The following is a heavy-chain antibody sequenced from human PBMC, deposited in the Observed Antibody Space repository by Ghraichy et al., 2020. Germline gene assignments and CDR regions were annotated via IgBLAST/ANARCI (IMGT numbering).Heavy chain of an antibody. CDR3: ARAGNGSPFDI. V-gene: IGHV4-59*01. CDR1: GGSISSYY. CDR2: IYYSGST. D-gene: IGHD2-15*01. J-gene: IGHJ3*02. Sequence: SETLSLTCTVSGGSISSYYWSWIRLPPGKGLEWIGYIYYSGSTNYNPSLKRRVTISVDTSKNQFSLKLSSLTAADTAVYYCARAGNGSPFDILGQGTMVTVSS.